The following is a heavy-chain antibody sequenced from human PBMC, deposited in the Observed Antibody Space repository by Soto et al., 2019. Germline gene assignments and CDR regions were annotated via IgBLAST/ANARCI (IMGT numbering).Heavy chain of an antibody. CDR1: GGSINTFY. J-gene: IGHJ4*02. D-gene: IGHD5-18*01. V-gene: IGHV4-4*07. CDR2: IFSSGST. CDR3: AREGSYSAYNFAHGIQLWSFDF. Sequence: SETLSLTCTVSGGSINTFYWSWVRQPAGKGLEWIGRIFSSGSTSFNPSLESRVAMSVDTSKNHFSLNLSSVTAADVAVYYCAREGSYSAYNFAHGIQLWSFDFWGQGAMVTVYS.